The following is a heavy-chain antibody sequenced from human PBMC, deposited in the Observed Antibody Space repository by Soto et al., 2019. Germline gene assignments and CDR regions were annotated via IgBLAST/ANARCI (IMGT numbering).Heavy chain of an antibody. CDR1: GGSISSYY. Sequence: SETLSLTCTVSGGSISSYYWSWIRQPPGKGLGWIGYIYYSGSTNYNPSLKSRVTISVDTSKNQFSLKLSSVTAADTAVYYCARDRMTDSSGWYEGLGYWGQGTLVTVPS. J-gene: IGHJ4*02. V-gene: IGHV4-59*01. CDR3: ARDRMTDSSGWYEGLGY. D-gene: IGHD6-19*01. CDR2: IYYSGST.